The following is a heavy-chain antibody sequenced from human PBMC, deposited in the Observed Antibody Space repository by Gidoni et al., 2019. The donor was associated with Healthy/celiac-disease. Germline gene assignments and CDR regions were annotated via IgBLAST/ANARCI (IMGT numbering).Heavy chain of an antibody. V-gene: IGHV1-46*03. CDR1: GYTFTSYY. CDR3: AREMYVVVTPHYYYYGMDV. J-gene: IGHJ6*02. Sequence: QVQLVQSGAEVKKPGASVKVSCKASGYTFTSYYMHWVRQAPGQGLEWMGIINPSGGSTSYAQKFQGRVTMTRDTSTSTVYMELSSLRSEDTAVYYCAREMYVVVTPHYYYYGMDVWGQGTTVTVSS. D-gene: IGHD2-15*01. CDR2: INPSGGST.